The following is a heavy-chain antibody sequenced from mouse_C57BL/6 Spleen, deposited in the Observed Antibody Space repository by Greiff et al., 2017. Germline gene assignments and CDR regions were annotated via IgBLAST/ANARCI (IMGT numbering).Heavy chain of an antibody. J-gene: IGHJ2*01. CDR3: ARYIQLRPFDY. Sequence: DVPLVESGGGLVQPGGSLSLSCAASGFTFTDYYMSWVRQPPGKALEWLGFIRNKANGYTTEYNASVKGRFTISRDNSQSILYLQMNALRAEDSATDSCARYIQLRPFDYWGQGTTLTVSA. V-gene: IGHV7-3*01. D-gene: IGHD3-2*02. CDR2: IRNKANGYTT. CDR1: GFTFTDYY.